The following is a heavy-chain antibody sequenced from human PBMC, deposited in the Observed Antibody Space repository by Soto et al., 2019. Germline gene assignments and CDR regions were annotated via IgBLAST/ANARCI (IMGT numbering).Heavy chain of an antibody. D-gene: IGHD2-2*01. CDR3: ARQDRSGASAVDY. J-gene: IGHJ4*02. CDR2: IYYSGST. CDR1: GGSISSSSYY. V-gene: IGHV4-39*01. Sequence: PSETLSLTCTVSGGSISSSSYYWGWIRQPPGKGLEWIGSIYYSGSTYYNPSLKSRVTISVDTSKNQFSLKLSSVTAADTAVYYCARQDRSGASAVDYWGQGTLVTVSS.